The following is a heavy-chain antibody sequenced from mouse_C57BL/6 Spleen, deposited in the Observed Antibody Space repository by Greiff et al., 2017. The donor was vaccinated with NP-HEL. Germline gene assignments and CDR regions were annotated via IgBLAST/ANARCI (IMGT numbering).Heavy chain of an antibody. CDR3: ARRYSFFDY. V-gene: IGHV1-55*01. CDR1: GYTFTSYW. CDR2: IYPGSGST. Sequence: QVQLQQSGAELVKPGASVKMSCKASGYTFTSYWITWVKQRPGQGLEWIGDIYPGSGSTNYNEKFKSKATLTVDTSSSTAYMQLSSLTSEDSTVYYCARRYSFFDYWGQGTTLTVSS. J-gene: IGHJ2*01.